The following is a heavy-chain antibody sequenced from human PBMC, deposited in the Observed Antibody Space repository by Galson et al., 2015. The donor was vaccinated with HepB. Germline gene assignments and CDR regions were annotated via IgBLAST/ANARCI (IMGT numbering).Heavy chain of an antibody. CDR3: VRDPSRELLRGYFDY. CDR2: IWYDGSYK. D-gene: IGHD1-26*01. Sequence: SLRLSCAASGFTLSSCAIHWVRQAPGKGLEWVAVIWYDGSYKKYGESMKGRLTVSRDTSRNMTYLEMNNLRVEDTAVYFCVRDPSRELLRGYFDYWGQGALVTVSS. J-gene: IGHJ4*02. CDR1: GFTLSSCA. V-gene: IGHV3-33*08.